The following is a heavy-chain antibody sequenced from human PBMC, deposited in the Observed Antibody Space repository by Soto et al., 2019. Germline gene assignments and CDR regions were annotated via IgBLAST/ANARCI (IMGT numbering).Heavy chain of an antibody. CDR2: ISGSGGST. V-gene: IGHV3-23*01. CDR3: AKGVAELELNGINY. Sequence: EVQLLESGGGLVQPGGSLRLSCAASGFTFSSYAMSWVRQAPGKGLEWVSAISGSGGSTYYADSGKGRFTISRDNSKNTMYLQMNSLRAEDTAVYYCAKGVAELELNGINYWGQGTLVTVSS. J-gene: IGHJ4*02. D-gene: IGHD1-7*01. CDR1: GFTFSSYA.